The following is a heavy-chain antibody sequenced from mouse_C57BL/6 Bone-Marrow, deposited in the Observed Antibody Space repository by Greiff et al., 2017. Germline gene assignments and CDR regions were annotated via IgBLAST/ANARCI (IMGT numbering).Heavy chain of an antibody. J-gene: IGHJ3*01. Sequence: EVMLVESGGGLVKPGGSLKLSCAASGFPFSSYAMSWVRQTPEKRLEWVATISDGGSYTYYPDNVKGRFTISRDNAKNNLYLQMSHLKSEDTAMYYCARDPWFAYWGQGTLVTVSA. CDR1: GFPFSSYA. CDR2: ISDGGSYT. CDR3: ARDPWFAY. V-gene: IGHV5-4*01.